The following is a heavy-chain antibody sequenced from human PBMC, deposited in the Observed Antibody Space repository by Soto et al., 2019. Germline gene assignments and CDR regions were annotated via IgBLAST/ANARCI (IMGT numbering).Heavy chain of an antibody. J-gene: IGHJ6*02. CDR1: GYTFTGYY. V-gene: IGHV1-2*04. CDR3: ARDLTPRREAARIVVVVAATGGMDV. CDR2: INPNSGGT. D-gene: IGHD2-15*01. Sequence: ASVKVSCKASGYTFTGYYMHWVRQAPGQGLEWMGWINPNSGGTNYAQKFQGWGTMTRDTSISTAYMELSRLRSDDTAVYYCARDLTPRREAARIVVVVAATGGMDVWGQGTTVTVSS.